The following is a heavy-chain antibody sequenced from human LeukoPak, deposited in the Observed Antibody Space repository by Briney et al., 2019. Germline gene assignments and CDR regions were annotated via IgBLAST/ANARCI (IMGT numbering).Heavy chain of an antibody. CDR2: IYYDGST. CDR1: GDFFISSSNY. CDR3: GRRGLLVPAS. J-gene: IGHJ5*02. V-gene: IGHV4-39*01. D-gene: IGHD2-2*01. Sequence: SETLSLTCTVSGDFFISSSNYWVWIRQPPGKGLEWVGSIYYDGSTYYNSALKSRATIFADTSKSQFSLKLNSVIAADTAVYYCGRRGLLVPASWGQGTLVTASS.